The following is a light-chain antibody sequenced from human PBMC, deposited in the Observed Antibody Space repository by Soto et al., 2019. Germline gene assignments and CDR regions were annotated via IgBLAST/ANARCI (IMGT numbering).Light chain of an antibody. V-gene: IGKV1-5*03. CDR2: KAS. Sequence: DIQMTQSPSTLSASVGDRVTITCRASQSISSWLAWYQQKPGKAPKLLIYKASSLESGVPSRLSGSGSGTEFTLTISSLQPDDFATYYCQQYNSYSGLFTFGPGTKVDIK. CDR1: QSISSW. J-gene: IGKJ3*01. CDR3: QQYNSYSGLFT.